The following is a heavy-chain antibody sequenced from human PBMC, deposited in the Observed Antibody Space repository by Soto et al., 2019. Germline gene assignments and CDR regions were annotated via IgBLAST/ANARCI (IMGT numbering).Heavy chain of an antibody. D-gene: IGHD7-27*01. J-gene: IGHJ4*02. CDR2: IYWDDDK. Sequence: QITLKESGPPRVKPTQTLRLTCNFSGFSLSTSGVGVAWLRQPPGKALEWLAVIYWDDDKRYSPSLKNRLTIYKDTSKNQVVLTMTSMDPADTATYFCAHRGYMSGNWDQGYLDYWGPGILIAVSS. CDR1: GFSLSTSGVG. V-gene: IGHV2-5*02. CDR3: AHRGYMSGNWDQGYLDY.